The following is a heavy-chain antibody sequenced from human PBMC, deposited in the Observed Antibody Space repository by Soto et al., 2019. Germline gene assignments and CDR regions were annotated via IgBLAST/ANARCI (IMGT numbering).Heavy chain of an antibody. CDR3: ARGGEEAGMTPRERRGEYFQH. Sequence: QVQLVQSGAEVKKPGPSVKVSCKASGGTFSSYTISWVRQAPGQGLEWMGRIIPILGIANYAQRFQGRVTLTADKSTSTAYMALSSLSSEATAVYYCARGGEEAGMTPRERRGEYFQHWGQGTLVTVSS. CDR1: GGTFSSYT. D-gene: IGHD1-1*01. J-gene: IGHJ1*01. V-gene: IGHV1-69*02. CDR2: IIPILGIA.